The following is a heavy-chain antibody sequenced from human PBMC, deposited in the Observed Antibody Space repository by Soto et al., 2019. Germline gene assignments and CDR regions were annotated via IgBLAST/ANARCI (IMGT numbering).Heavy chain of an antibody. J-gene: IGHJ6*03. CDR1: GFTVSSNY. V-gene: IGHV3-66*01. CDR3: ATGNSGYEYYYYYYMDV. Sequence: PGGSLRLSCAASGFTVSSNYMSWVRQAPGKGLEWFSVIYSGGSTYYADSVKGRFTISRDNSKNTLYLQMNSLRAEDTSVYYCATGNSGYEYYYYYYMDVWGKGTTVTVSS. CDR2: IYSGGST. D-gene: IGHD5-12*01.